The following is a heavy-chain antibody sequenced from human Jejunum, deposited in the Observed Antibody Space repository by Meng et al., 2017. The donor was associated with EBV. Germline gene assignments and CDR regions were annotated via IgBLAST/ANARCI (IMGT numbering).Heavy chain of an antibody. CDR2: ITAYNGDT. V-gene: IGHV1-18*01. CDR1: GYTFSSFG. D-gene: IGHD1-1*01. J-gene: IGHJ5*02. CDR3: ARYKSPGSFDP. Sequence: QVQLVQSGAEVMKPGASLNVSCKASGYTFSSFGISWVRQAPGQGLEWMGWITAYNGDTHFPQKFQDRVIMTIDTSTRTAYMELKSLRPDDTAVYYCARYKSPGSFDPWGQGTMVTVSA.